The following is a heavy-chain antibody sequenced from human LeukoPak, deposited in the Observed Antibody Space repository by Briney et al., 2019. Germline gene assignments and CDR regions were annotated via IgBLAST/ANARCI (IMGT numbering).Heavy chain of an antibody. V-gene: IGHV5-51*01. CDR3: ASSDYDFWSGDYYFDY. CDR1: GYSFTSYW. Sequence: GESLKISCKGSGYSFTSYWIGWVRQMPGKGLEWMGIIYPGDSDTRYSPSFQGQVTISADKSISTAYLQWSSLKASDTAMYYCASSDYDFWSGDYYFDYWGQGTLVTVSS. J-gene: IGHJ4*02. CDR2: IYPGDSDT. D-gene: IGHD3-3*01.